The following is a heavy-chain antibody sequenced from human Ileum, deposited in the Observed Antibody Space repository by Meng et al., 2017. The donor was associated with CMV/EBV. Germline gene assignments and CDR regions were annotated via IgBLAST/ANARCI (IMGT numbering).Heavy chain of an antibody. CDR1: GGSFSGYY. D-gene: IGHD1-1*01. CDR2: IHSHEGI. Sequence: SETLSLTCAVYGGSFSGYYSTWIRQPPGKGLEWIGEIHSHEGINYNPSLRSRVTMSIDSSTNHFSLRLCSVAATDTAVYYCSRGFDSFKLGNDWAQGTLVTVSS. J-gene: IGHJ4*02. CDR3: SRGFDSFKLGND. V-gene: IGHV4-34*01.